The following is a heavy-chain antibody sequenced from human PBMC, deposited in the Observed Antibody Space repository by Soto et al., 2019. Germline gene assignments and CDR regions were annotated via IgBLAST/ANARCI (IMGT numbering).Heavy chain of an antibody. Sequence: SETLSLTCTVSGGSISSGGYYWSWIRQHPGKGLEWIGYIYYSGSTYYNPSLKSRVTISVDTSKNQFSLKLSSVTAADTAVYYCAAPPHDFWSGYYKGDYYYMDVWGKGTTVTVSS. CDR2: IYYSGST. J-gene: IGHJ6*03. CDR1: GGSISSGGYY. CDR3: AAPPHDFWSGYYKGDYYYMDV. V-gene: IGHV4-31*03. D-gene: IGHD3-3*01.